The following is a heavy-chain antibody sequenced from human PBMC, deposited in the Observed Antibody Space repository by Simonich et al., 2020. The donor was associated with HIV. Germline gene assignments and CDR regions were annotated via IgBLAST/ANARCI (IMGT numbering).Heavy chain of an antibody. CDR3: ARRGEGYCSGGICYKPIYFDY. CDR2: INHGGST. J-gene: IGHJ4*02. CDR1: GGSFSGYY. V-gene: IGHV4-34*01. D-gene: IGHD2-15*01. Sequence: QVQLQQWGAGLLKPSETLSLTCAVYGGSFSGYYWCWIRQPPGKGLEWIGEINHGGSTNYNPSRQRRDTIAVDTSQNQFSLKRSAVTAAETAVYYCARRGEGYCSGGICYKPIYFDYWGQGTLVTVSS.